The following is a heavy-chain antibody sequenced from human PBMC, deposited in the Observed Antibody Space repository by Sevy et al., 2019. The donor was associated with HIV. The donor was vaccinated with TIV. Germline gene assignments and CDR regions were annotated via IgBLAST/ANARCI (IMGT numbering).Heavy chain of an antibody. CDR1: GYSISSGYY. D-gene: IGHD2-2*01. J-gene: IGHJ3*02. CDR2: IYHSGST. Sequence: SETLSLTCAVSGYSISSGYYWGWIRQPPGKGLEWIGSIYHSGSTYYNPSLKSRVTISVDTSRNQFSLKLSSVTAADTAVYYCAREDPQRGAFDIWGQWTMVTVSS. V-gene: IGHV4-38-2*02. CDR3: AREDPQRGAFDI.